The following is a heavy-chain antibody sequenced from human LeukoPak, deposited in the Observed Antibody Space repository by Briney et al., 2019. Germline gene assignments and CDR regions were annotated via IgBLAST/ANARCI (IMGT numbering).Heavy chain of an antibody. CDR1: GGSVSSYY. V-gene: IGHV4-59*08. CDR2: IHNSGRT. J-gene: IGHJ4*02. Sequence: SETLSLTCSVSGGSVSSYYWSWIRQSPGKGLEWIGYIHNSGRTNYNPSLKSRVTGFVDTSKNQVFLRLSSVTAADTAVYYCARHGTISSESYFDYWGQGALVTVSS. CDR3: ARHGTISSESYFDY. D-gene: IGHD1-14*01.